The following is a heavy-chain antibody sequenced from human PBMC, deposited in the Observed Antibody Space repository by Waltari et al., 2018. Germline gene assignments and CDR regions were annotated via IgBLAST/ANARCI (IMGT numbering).Heavy chain of an antibody. CDR3: SRTTSIKSLDY. CDR1: GYTFTEYY. V-gene: IGHV1-69-2*01. J-gene: IGHJ4*02. D-gene: IGHD1-7*01. Sequence: VHLVQSGAEVKKPGATVKISCKASGYTFTEYYMHWVQQAPGKGLEWVGRIDPEDCETKYAETFPGRVTLPADTSIDTAYMELSSLRSEDTAIFYCSRTTSIKSLDYWGQGTLVTVSS. CDR2: IDPEDCET.